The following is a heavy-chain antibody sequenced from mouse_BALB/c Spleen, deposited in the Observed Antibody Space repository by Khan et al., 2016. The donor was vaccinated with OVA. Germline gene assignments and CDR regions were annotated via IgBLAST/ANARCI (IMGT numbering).Heavy chain of an antibody. CDR2: INPSNGDP. Sequence: QVQLQQPGAELVKPGASVKISCKASGYTFTSFYMYWVKQTPGQGLEWIGWINPSNGDPHFYEKFKSKATLTVDKSSTTAYMQFSSLTSEDSAVYYRARSGYGNQFAYWGEGTLVTVSA. V-gene: IGHV1S81*02. CDR3: ARSGYGNQFAY. J-gene: IGHJ3*01. D-gene: IGHD2-1*01. CDR1: GYTFTSFY.